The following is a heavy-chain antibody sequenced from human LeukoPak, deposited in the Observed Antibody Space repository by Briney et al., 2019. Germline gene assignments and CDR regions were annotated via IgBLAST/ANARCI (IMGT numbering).Heavy chain of an antibody. CDR3: ATSYGSGSYYNILPDY. V-gene: IGHV4-39*01. CDR2: IYYSGST. D-gene: IGHD3-10*01. J-gene: IGHJ4*02. CDR1: GGSISSYY. Sequence: SETLSLTCTVSGGSISSYYCGWIRQPPGKGLEWIGSIYYSGSTYYNPSLKSRVTISVDTSKNQFSLKLSSVTAADPAVYYCATSYGSGSYYNILPDYWGQGTLVTASS.